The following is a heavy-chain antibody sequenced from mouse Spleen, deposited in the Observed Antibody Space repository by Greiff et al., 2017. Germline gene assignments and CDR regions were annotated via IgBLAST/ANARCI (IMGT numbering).Heavy chain of an antibody. CDR3: AREGDYDDAMDY. J-gene: IGHJ4*01. V-gene: IGHV1-50*01. D-gene: IGHD2-4*01. Sequence: QVQLQQPGAELVKPGASVKLSCKASGYTFTSYWMQWVKQRPGQGLEWIGEIDTSDSYTNYNQKFKGKATLTVDTSSSTAYMQLSSLTSEDSAVYYCAREGDYDDAMDYWGQGTSVTVSS. CDR2: IDTSDSYT. CDR1: GYTFTSYW.